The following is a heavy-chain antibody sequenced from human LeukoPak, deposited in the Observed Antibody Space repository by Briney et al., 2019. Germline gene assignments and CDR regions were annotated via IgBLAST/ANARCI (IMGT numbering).Heavy chain of an antibody. J-gene: IGHJ4*02. CDR3: ARAPPRYGSGSFHFDF. CDR1: GFTFSNYG. Sequence: GGSLRLSCAPSGFTFSNYGMHWVRQAPGKGLEGVASVSSSSSYIYYADSVKGRFTISRDNAKNSLYLQMHSLRDEDTAVYYCARAPPRYGSGSFHFDFWGQGTLVTVSS. D-gene: IGHD3-10*01. V-gene: IGHV3-21*01. CDR2: VSSSSSYI.